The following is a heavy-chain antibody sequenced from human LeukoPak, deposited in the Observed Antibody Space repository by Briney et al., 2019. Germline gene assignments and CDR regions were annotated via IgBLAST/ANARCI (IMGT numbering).Heavy chain of an antibody. CDR3: ARQAYSSNLGWFDP. Sequence: PSETLSLTCSVSGGSISSSTYYWGWIRQPPGKGLEWIGSIYNSGSTYYNPSLKSRVTISVDTSKNQFSLKLSSVTAADTAVYYCARQAYSSNLGWFDPWGQGTLVTVFS. CDR1: GGSISSSTYY. J-gene: IGHJ5*02. V-gene: IGHV4-39*01. CDR2: IYNSGST. D-gene: IGHD6-13*01.